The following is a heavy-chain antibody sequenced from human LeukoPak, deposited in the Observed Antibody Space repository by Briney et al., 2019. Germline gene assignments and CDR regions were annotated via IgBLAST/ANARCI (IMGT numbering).Heavy chain of an antibody. Sequence: SVKVSCKASGGTFSSYAISWVRQAPGQGLEWMGGIIPIFGTANYAQRFQGRVTITTDESTSTAYMELSSLRSEDTAVYYCASWLYYDILTGYYSEDAFDIWGQGTMVTVAS. J-gene: IGHJ3*02. D-gene: IGHD3-9*01. CDR1: GGTFSSYA. CDR3: ASWLYYDILTGYYSEDAFDI. CDR2: IIPIFGTA. V-gene: IGHV1-69*05.